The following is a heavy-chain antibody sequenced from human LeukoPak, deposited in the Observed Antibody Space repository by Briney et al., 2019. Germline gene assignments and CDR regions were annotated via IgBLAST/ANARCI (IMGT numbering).Heavy chain of an antibody. D-gene: IGHD3-22*01. Sequence: SVKVSCKASGGTFSSYAISWVRQAPGQGLEWMGGIIPIFGTANYAQKFQGRVTITADKSTSTAYMELSSLRSEDTAVYYCAREDYYDSGSNDYWGQGTLVTVSS. V-gene: IGHV1-69*06. J-gene: IGHJ4*02. CDR2: IIPIFGTA. CDR1: GGTFSSYA. CDR3: AREDYYDSGSNDY.